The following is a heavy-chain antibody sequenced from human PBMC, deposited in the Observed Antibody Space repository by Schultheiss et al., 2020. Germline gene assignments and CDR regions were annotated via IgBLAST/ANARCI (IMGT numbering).Heavy chain of an antibody. J-gene: IGHJ4*02. CDR2: ISSSSSYI. D-gene: IGHD3-3*01. CDR1: GFTFSNAW. Sequence: GGSLRLSCAASGFTFSNAWMSWVRQAPGKGLEWVSSISSSSSYIYYADSVKGRFTISRDNAKNSLYLQMNSLRAEDTAVYYCARDLGRITIFGVVGWGFDYWGQGTLVNVYS. CDR3: ARDLGRITIFGVVGWGFDY. V-gene: IGHV3-21*01.